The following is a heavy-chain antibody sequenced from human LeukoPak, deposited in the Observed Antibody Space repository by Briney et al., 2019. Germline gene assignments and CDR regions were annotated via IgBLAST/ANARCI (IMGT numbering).Heavy chain of an antibody. J-gene: IGHJ4*02. Sequence: GGSLRLSCAASGFTFSSYAMHWVRQAPGKGLEWVAVISYDGSNKYYADSVKGRFTISRDNSKNTLHLQMNSLRAEDTAVYYCVSFYETYWGRGTLVTVSS. V-gene: IGHV3-30-3*01. CDR3: VSFYETY. D-gene: IGHD2/OR15-2a*01. CDR2: ISYDGSNK. CDR1: GFTFSSYA.